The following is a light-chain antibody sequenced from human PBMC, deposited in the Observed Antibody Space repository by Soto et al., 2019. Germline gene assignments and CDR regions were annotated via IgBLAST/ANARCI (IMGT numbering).Light chain of an antibody. V-gene: IGKV1-39*01. CDR3: QQSNSSPPT. CDR1: QSITNY. J-gene: IGKJ4*01. CDR2: AAS. Sequence: DIQMTQSPSALSASVGDRVTITCRASQSITNYLNWYQHKPGQAPNLLIYAASTLQAGVPSRFRGSGSGTDFTLTLSSLQPEDFATYFCQQSNSSPPTFGGGTKVEIK.